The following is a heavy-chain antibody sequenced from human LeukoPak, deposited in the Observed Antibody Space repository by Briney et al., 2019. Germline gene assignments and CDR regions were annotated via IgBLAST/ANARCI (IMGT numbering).Heavy chain of an antibody. Sequence: GGSLRLSCAASGSTFTTYWMHWVRQAPGKGLVWVLHINSDGSITSYADSVKGRFTISRDNAKNTLYLQMNSLRAEDTAVYYCARDAVDTANAVWGQGTTVAVSS. CDR3: ARDAVDTANAV. V-gene: IGHV3-74*01. D-gene: IGHD5-18*01. CDR2: INSDGSIT. J-gene: IGHJ6*02. CDR1: GSTFTTYW.